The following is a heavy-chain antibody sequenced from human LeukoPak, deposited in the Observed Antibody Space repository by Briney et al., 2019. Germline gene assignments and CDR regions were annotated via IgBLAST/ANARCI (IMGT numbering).Heavy chain of an antibody. CDR1: GFTFSSYA. V-gene: IGHV3-23*01. Sequence: GGSLRLSCAASGFTFSSYAMSWVRQAPGKGLEWVSAISGSGGSTYYADSVKGRFTISRDNSKNTLYLQMNSLRAEDTAVYYCAREGSDYGDYTNDYWGQGTLVTVSS. CDR3: AREGSDYGDYTNDY. J-gene: IGHJ4*02. D-gene: IGHD4-17*01. CDR2: ISGSGGST.